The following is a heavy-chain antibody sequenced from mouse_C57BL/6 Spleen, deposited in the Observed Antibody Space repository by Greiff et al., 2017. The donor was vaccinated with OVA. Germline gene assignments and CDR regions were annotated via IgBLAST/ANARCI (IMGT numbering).Heavy chain of an antibody. Sequence: EVKVVESGGGLVQPGGSMKLSCVASGFTFSNYWMNWVRQSPEKGLEWVAQIRLKSDNYATHYAESVKGRFTISRDDSKSSVYLQMNNLRAEDTGIYYCTRDGYYVRYWYFDVWGTGTTVTVSS. V-gene: IGHV6-3*01. D-gene: IGHD2-3*01. CDR2: IRLKSDNYAT. CDR3: TRDGYYVRYWYFDV. J-gene: IGHJ1*03. CDR1: GFTFSNYW.